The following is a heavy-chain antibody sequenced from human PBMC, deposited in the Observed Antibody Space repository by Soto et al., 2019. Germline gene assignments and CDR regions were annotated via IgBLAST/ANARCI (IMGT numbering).Heavy chain of an antibody. CDR3: ARGYCSSTSCYVVEDYYYMDV. Sequence: ASVKVSCKASGYTFTGYYMHWVRQAPGQGLEWMGWINPNSGGTNYAQKFQGWVTMTRDTSISTAYKELSRLRSDDTAVYYCARGYCSSTSCYVVEDYYYMDVWGKGTTVTVSS. J-gene: IGHJ6*03. CDR1: GYTFTGYY. CDR2: INPNSGGT. D-gene: IGHD2-2*01. V-gene: IGHV1-2*04.